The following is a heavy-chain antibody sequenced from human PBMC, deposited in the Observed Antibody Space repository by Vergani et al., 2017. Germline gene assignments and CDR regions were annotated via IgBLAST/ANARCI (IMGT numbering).Heavy chain of an antibody. CDR1: GYTFTSYA. D-gene: IGHD4-17*01. CDR3: ARDGPDYGDLPHRFYYYYYYMDV. Sequence: QVQLVQSGSELKKPGASVKVSCKASGYTFTSYAMNWVRQAPGQGLEWMGWINTNTGNPTYVQGFTGRFVFSLDTSVSTAYLQICSLKAEDTAVYYCARDGPDYGDLPHRFYYYYYYMDVWGKGTTVTVSS. J-gene: IGHJ6*03. V-gene: IGHV7-4-1*01. CDR2: INTNTGNP.